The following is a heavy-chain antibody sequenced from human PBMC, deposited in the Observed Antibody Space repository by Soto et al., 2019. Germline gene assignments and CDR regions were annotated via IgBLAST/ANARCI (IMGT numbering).Heavy chain of an antibody. V-gene: IGHV1-69*18. CDR3: ARGIAAAGTYFDY. D-gene: IGHD6-13*01. J-gene: IGHJ4*02. CDR2: IIPIFGTT. CDR1: GCTFGSYA. Sequence: QVQLVQSGAEVKKPGSSVKVSCKASGCTFGSYAINWVRQAPGQGLEWMGIIIPIFGTTKYAQNFQGRVTITADDSARTVYMELTNLGSEDTAVYYCARGIAAAGTYFDYWGQGTMVTVSS.